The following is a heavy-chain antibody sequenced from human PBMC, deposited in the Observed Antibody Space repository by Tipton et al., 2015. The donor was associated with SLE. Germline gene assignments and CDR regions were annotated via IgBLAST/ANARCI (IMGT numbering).Heavy chain of an antibody. CDR1: GGTFSSYA. J-gene: IGHJ4*02. CDR3: ARVRRDGYNFGEVDY. D-gene: IGHD5-24*01. Sequence: QSGAEVKKPGSSVKVSCKASGGTFSSYAFSWVRQAPGQGLEWMGGIIPLLGILNYAQKFQGRVTITTDESTSTAYMELSSLRSEDTAVYYCARVRRDGYNFGEVDYWGQGTLVTVSS. CDR2: IIPLLGIL. V-gene: IGHV1-69*05.